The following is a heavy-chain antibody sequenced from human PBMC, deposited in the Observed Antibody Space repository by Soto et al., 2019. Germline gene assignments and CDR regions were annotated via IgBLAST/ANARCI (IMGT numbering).Heavy chain of an antibody. CDR2: ISYDGSNK. J-gene: IGHJ4*02. V-gene: IGHV3-30*18. CDR3: AKASLWFGEGGYFDY. CDR1: GFTFSSYG. Sequence: QVQLVESGGGVVQPGRSLRLSCAASGFTFSSYGMHWVRQAPGKGLEWVAVISYDGSNKYYADSVKGRFTISRDNSKNTLYLQMNSLRAEDTTVYYCAKASLWFGEGGYFDYWGQGTLVTVSS. D-gene: IGHD3-10*01.